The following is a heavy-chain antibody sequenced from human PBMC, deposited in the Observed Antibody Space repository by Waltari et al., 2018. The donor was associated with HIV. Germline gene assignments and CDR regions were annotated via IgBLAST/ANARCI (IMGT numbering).Heavy chain of an antibody. V-gene: IGHV3-30*18. J-gene: IGHJ5*02. Sequence: QVMLVASGGGVAQPGRSLRLSCAASGASFSSYGAQWVRQALGKGLEWVAVISYDGSNKYYADSVKGRFTISRDNSKNTLYLQMNSLRAEDTAVYYCAKDYFVVVTAAGPFDPWGQGTLVTVSS. CDR2: ISYDGSNK. CDR3: AKDYFVVVTAAGPFDP. CDR1: GASFSSYG. D-gene: IGHD2-21*02.